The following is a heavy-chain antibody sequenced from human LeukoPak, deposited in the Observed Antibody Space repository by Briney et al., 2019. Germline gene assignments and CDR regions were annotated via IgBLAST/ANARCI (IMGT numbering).Heavy chain of an antibody. CDR2: INHSGST. Sequence: SETLSLTCAVYGGSFSGYYWSWIRQPPGKGLEWIGEINHSGSTNYNPSLKSRVTISVDTSKNQFSLKLSSVTAADTAVYYCARSGPYYYYYYMDVWGKGTTVTISS. D-gene: IGHD2-8*02. CDR3: ARSGPYYYYYYMDV. J-gene: IGHJ6*03. V-gene: IGHV4-34*01. CDR1: GGSFSGYY.